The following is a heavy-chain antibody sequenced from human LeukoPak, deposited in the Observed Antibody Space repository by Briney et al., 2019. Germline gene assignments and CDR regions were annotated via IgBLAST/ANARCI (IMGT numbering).Heavy chain of an antibody. Sequence: GASVKVSCKASGYTFTSYGISWVRQAPGQGLEWMGWISAYNDNTNYAQKLQGRVTMTTDTSTSTAYMELRSLRSDDTAVYYCARDLEIAVAGTSRYFDLWGRGTLVTVSP. D-gene: IGHD6-19*01. V-gene: IGHV1-18*01. CDR2: ISAYNDNT. J-gene: IGHJ2*01. CDR3: ARDLEIAVAGTSRYFDL. CDR1: GYTFTSYG.